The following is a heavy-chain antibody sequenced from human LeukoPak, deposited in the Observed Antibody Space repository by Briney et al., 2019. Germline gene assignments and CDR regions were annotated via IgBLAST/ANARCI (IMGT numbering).Heavy chain of an antibody. CDR2: ISYDGSNK. D-gene: IGHD2-2*01. V-gene: IGHV3-30*03. CDR3: ARDKPAAIRRYYYYGMDV. CDR1: GFTFSSYG. J-gene: IGHJ6*02. Sequence: GGSLRLSCAASGFTFSSYGMHWVRQAPGKGLEWVAVISYDGSNKYYADSVKGRFTISRDNSKNTLYLQMNSLRAEDTAVYYCARDKPAAIRRYYYYGMDVWGQGTTVTVSS.